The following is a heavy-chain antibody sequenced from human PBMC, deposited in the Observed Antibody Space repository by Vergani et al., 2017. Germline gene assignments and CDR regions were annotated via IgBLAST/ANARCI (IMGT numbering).Heavy chain of an antibody. V-gene: IGHV4-39*01. D-gene: IGHD3-16*01. Sequence: QMQLQESGPGLVKASETLSLTCTVSGDSIISRSYYWGWIRQPPGKGLEWIGSIYHSGNGDSSSSLKSRVTISADTSKNQFSLRLKSVTAADTAVYYCASGKYYSDSTSHFRERYFDVWGRGTLVTVPS. CDR3: ASGKYYSDSTSHFRERYFDV. CDR1: GDSIISRSYY. J-gene: IGHJ2*01. CDR2: IYHSGNG.